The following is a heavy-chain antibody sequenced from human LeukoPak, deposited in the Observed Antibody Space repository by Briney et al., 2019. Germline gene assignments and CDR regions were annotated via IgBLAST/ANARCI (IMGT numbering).Heavy chain of an antibody. CDR1: GYTFAGYY. D-gene: IGHD6-19*01. CDR3: ASPTGIAVAGTMLDY. J-gene: IGHJ4*02. Sequence: ASVKVSCKASGYTFAGYYMHWVRQAPGQGLEWMGWINPNSGGTNYAQKFQGRVTMTRDTSISTAYMELSRLRSGDTAVYYCASPTGIAVAGTMLDYWGQGTLVTVSS. CDR2: INPNSGGT. V-gene: IGHV1-2*02.